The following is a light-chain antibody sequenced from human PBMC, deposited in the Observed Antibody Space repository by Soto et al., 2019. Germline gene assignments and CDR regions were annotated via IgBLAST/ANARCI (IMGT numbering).Light chain of an antibody. CDR3: AAWDDSLNGLV. CDR1: SSDVGGYNY. Sequence: QSVLTQPASVSGSPGQSITISCTGTSSDVGGYNYVSWYQQHPGKAPKLMIYDVSNRPSGVSNRFSGSKSGTSASLAISGLQSEDEADYYCAAWDDSLNGLVFGTGTKLTVL. V-gene: IGLV2-14*01. J-gene: IGLJ1*01. CDR2: DVS.